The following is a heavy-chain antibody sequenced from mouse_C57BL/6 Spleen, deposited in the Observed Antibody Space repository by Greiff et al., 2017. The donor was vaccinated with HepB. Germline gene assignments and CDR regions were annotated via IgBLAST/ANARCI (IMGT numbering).Heavy chain of an antibody. D-gene: IGHD1-1*02. Sequence: QVQLQQPGAELVMPGASVKLSCKASGYTFTSYWMHWVKQRPGQGLEWIGEIDPSDSYTNYNQKFKGKSTLTVDKSSSTAYMQLSSLTSEDSAVYYCARSRVTMACYFDYWGQGTTLTVSS. CDR2: IDPSDSYT. CDR1: GYTFTSYW. V-gene: IGHV1-69*01. J-gene: IGHJ2*01. CDR3: ARSRVTMACYFDY.